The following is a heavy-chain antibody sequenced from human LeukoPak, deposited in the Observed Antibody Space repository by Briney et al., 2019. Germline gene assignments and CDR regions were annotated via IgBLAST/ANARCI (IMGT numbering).Heavy chain of an antibody. Sequence: GASVKVSCKASGYTFTSYGISWVRQAPGQGLEWMGWISAYNGNTNYAQKLQGRVTMTTDTSTSTAYMELRSLRSDDTAVYYCARDIAAGPVSEYFQHWGQGTLVTVSS. V-gene: IGHV1-18*01. J-gene: IGHJ1*01. CDR1: GYTFTSYG. CDR2: ISAYNGNT. D-gene: IGHD6-25*01. CDR3: ARDIAAGPVSEYFQH.